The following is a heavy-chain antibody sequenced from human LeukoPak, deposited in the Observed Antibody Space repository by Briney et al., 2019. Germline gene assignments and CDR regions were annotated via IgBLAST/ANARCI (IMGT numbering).Heavy chain of an antibody. J-gene: IGHJ6*03. V-gene: IGHV1-2*02. Sequence: GASVKVSCKASGGTFSSYTISWVRQAPGQGLEWMGWINPNSGGTNYAQKFQGRVTMTRDTSISTAYMELSRLRSDDTAVYYCARVGYCGGDCSNYYYYMDVWGKGTTVTVSS. CDR1: GGTFSSYT. CDR2: INPNSGGT. CDR3: ARVGYCGGDCSNYYYYMDV. D-gene: IGHD2-21*01.